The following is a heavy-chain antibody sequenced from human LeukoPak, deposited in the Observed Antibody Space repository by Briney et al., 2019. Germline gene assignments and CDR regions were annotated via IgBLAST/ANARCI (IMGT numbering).Heavy chain of an antibody. Sequence: GGSLRLSCAASGFTFSSYEMNWVRQAPGKGLEWVGFIRSKAYGGTTEYAASVKGRFTISRDDSKSIAYLQMNSLKTEDTAVYYCTRVRTLVITMGTPVDPWGQGTLVTVSS. V-gene: IGHV3-49*04. CDR2: IRSKAYGGTT. J-gene: IGHJ5*02. D-gene: IGHD3-10*01. CDR1: GFTFSSYE. CDR3: TRVRTLVITMGTPVDP.